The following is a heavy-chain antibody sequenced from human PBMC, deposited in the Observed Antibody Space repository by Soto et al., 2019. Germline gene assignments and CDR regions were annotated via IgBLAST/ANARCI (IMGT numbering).Heavy chain of an antibody. Sequence: PGGSLRLSCAAFGFTFSSYAMSWVRQAPGKGLEWVSAISGSGGSTYYADSVKGRFTISRDNSKNTLYLQTNSLRAEDTAVYYCTKDRSYYDTGGYSDYWGQGTLVTVSS. V-gene: IGHV3-23*01. CDR3: TKDRSYYDTGGYSDY. D-gene: IGHD3-22*01. CDR1: GFTFSSYA. CDR2: ISGSGGST. J-gene: IGHJ4*02.